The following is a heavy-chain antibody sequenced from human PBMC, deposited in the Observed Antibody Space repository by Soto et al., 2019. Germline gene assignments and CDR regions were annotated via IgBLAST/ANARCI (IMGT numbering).Heavy chain of an antibody. CDR2: ISWNSGSI. CDR3: AKDTTGTTDYFDY. D-gene: IGHD1-7*01. J-gene: IGHJ4*02. Sequence: SLRLSCAASGFTSDDYAMHWVRQAPGKGLEWVSGISWNSGSIGYADSVKGRFTISRDNAKNSLYLQMNSLRAKDTALYYCAKDTTGTTDYFDYWGQGTLVTVSS. V-gene: IGHV3-9*02. CDR1: GFTSDDYA.